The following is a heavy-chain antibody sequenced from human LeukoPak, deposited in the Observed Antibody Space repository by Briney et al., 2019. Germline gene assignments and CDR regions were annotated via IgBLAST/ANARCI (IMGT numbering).Heavy chain of an antibody. Sequence: PGRSLRLSCAASGFTFSSYAMHWVRQAPGKGLEWVAVISYDGSNKYYADSVKGRFTISRDNSKNTLYLQMNSLRAEDTAVYYCASQVDYWGQGTLVTGSS. CDR1: GFTFSSYA. J-gene: IGHJ4*02. V-gene: IGHV3-30-3*01. CDR3: ASQVDY. CDR2: ISYDGSNK.